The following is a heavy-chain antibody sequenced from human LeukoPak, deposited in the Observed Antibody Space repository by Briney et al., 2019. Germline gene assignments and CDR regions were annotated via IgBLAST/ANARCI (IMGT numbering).Heavy chain of an antibody. V-gene: IGHV1-69*06. J-gene: IGHJ6*03. CDR1: GGTFSSYA. CDR2: IIPIFGTA. D-gene: IGHD3-9*01. Sequence: SVKVSCKASGGTFSSYAISWVRQAPGQGLEWMGGIIPIFGTANYAQKFQGRVTITADKSTSTAYMELSSLRSEDTAVYYCARRGSYDILDYYYMDVWGKGTTVTVSS. CDR3: ARRGSYDILDYYYMDV.